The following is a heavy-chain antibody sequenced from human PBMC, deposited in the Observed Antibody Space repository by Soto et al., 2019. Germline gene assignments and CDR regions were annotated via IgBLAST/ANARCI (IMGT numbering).Heavy chain of an antibody. CDR1: GFTFSSYS. D-gene: IGHD1-26*01. Sequence: GGSLRLSCAASGFTFSSYSMNWVRQAPGKGLEWVSSISSSSSYIYYADSVKGRFTISRDNAKNSLYLQMNSLRAEDTAVYYCARDRMGATTNSYYCYYYGMDVWGQGTTVTVSS. CDR2: ISSSSSYI. V-gene: IGHV3-21*01. CDR3: ARDRMGATTNSYYCYYYGMDV. J-gene: IGHJ6*02.